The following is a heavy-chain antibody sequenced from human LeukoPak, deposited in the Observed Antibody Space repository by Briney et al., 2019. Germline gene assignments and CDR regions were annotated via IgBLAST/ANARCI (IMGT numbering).Heavy chain of an antibody. Sequence: GGSLRLSCAASGFTFSSYSMNWVRQAPGKGLEWVSSISSSSSYIYYADSVKGRFTISRDNAKNSLYLQMNSLRAEDTAVYYCASRTLSIWADAFDIWGQGTMVTVSS. CDR3: ASRTLSIWADAFDI. J-gene: IGHJ3*02. CDR1: GFTFSSYS. V-gene: IGHV3-21*01. CDR2: ISSSSSYI. D-gene: IGHD3-16*01.